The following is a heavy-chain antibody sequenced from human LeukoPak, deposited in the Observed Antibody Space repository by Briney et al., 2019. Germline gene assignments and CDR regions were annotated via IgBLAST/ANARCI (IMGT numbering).Heavy chain of an antibody. CDR1: GYTFASYD. J-gene: IGHJ4*02. Sequence: GASVKVSCKASGYTFASYDINWVRQATGQGLEWMGWMNPNSGNTGYAQKFQGRVTMTRNTSISTAYMELSSLRSEDTAVYYCARGRTVAGTRANALHYWGQGTLVTVSS. CDR2: MNPNSGNT. D-gene: IGHD6-19*01. V-gene: IGHV1-8*01. CDR3: ARGRTVAGTRANALHY.